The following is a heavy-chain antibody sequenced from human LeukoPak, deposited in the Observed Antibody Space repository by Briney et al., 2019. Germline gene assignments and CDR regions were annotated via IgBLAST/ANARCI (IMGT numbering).Heavy chain of an antibody. CDR2: LYTGGGT. J-gene: IGHJ4*02. CDR3: TRSGYRHPYHFDS. Sequence: PGGALRLSCAASGFSLRTTYMSWVRQAPGKGLEWVSVLYTGGGTDHADSVKGRFTISRDNSKNTLSLQMNSLRAEDTAIYYCTRSGYRHPYHFDSWGQGTLVTVSS. V-gene: IGHV3-53*01. CDR1: GFSLRTTY. D-gene: IGHD3-22*01.